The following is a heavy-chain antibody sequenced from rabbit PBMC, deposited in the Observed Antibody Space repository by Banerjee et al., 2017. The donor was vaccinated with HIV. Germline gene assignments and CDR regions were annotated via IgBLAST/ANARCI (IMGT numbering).Heavy chain of an antibody. CDR2: IDTRYGNT. D-gene: IGHD8-1*01. Sequence: QSLEESGGDLVKPGEALTLTCTASGSSLGQDKCWVRQAPGKGLGWIGCIDTRYGNTYYASWAKGRFTISETSSTTVTLQMTSLTAADTATYFCARGTYLDYFELWGPGTLVTVS. J-gene: IGHJ4*01. CDR3: ARGTYLDYFEL. CDR1: GSSLGQD. V-gene: IGHV1S40*01.